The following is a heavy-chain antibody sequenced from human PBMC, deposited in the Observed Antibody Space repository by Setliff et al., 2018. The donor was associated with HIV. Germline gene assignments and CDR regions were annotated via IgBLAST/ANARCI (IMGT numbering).Heavy chain of an antibody. CDR1: GGSISSNY. J-gene: IGHJ6*03. CDR2: IYYSGST. Sequence: PSETLSLTCTVSGGSISSNYWSWIRQPPGKGLEWIGYIYYSGSTDYNPSLKSRVTISIDTSKNQFSLKLTTMTAVDTAVYYCARQVTMIRGVQNYYMDVWGKGTTVTVSS. D-gene: IGHD3-10*01. V-gene: IGHV4-59*08. CDR3: ARQVTMIRGVQNYYMDV.